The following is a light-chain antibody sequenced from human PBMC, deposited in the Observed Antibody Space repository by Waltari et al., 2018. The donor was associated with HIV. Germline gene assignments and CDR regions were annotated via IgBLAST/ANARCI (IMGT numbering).Light chain of an antibody. Sequence: SSELTQDAAVSVALGQTVRITFHGDRLRSYYASCYQQKPGQAPVLVIYGKNTRPSAIPDRFSGSSSGNTASLTITGAEAEDEADYYCNARGSSVVFGGGTKLTVL. CDR2: GKN. CDR3: NARGSSVV. J-gene: IGLJ2*01. CDR1: RLRSYY. V-gene: IGLV3-19*01.